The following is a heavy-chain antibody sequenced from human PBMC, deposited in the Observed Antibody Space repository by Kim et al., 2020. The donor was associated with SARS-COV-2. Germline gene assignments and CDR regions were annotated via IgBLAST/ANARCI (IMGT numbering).Heavy chain of an antibody. J-gene: IGHJ5*02. D-gene: IGHD3-16*01. CDR2: INPSGGST. Sequence: ASVKVSCKASGYTFTSYYMHWVRQAPGQGLEWMGIINPSGGSTSYAQKFQGRVTMTRDTSTSTVYMELSSLRSEDTAVYYCARDWGSFWGTGDTGWFDPWGQGTLVTVSS. V-gene: IGHV1-46*01. CDR1: GYTFTSYY. CDR3: ARDWGSFWGTGDTGWFDP.